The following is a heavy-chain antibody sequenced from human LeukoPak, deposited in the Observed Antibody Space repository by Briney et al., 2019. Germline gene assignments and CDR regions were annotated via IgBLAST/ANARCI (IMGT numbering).Heavy chain of an antibody. D-gene: IGHD1-26*01. CDR3: AKDRSGSYDYFDY. CDR1: GFTFSSYA. J-gene: IGHJ4*02. V-gene: IGHV3-23*01. CDR2: ISGSGGST. Sequence: GGSLRLSCAASGFTFSSYAMSWVRQAPGKGLEWVSAISGSGGSTYYADSVKGRFTISRDNSKNTLYLQMNSLGAEDTAVYYCAKDRSGSYDYFDYWGQGTLVTVSS.